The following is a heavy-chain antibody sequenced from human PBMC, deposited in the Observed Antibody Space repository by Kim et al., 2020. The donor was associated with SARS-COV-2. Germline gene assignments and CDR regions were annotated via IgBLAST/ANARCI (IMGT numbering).Heavy chain of an antibody. J-gene: IGHJ6*02. V-gene: IGHV3-43*01. Sequence: VKGRFTISRDNSKNSLYLQMNSLRTEDTALYYCAKRAGSGITRGGGMDVWGQGTTVTVSS. CDR3: AKRAGSGITRGGGMDV. D-gene: IGHD3-10*01.